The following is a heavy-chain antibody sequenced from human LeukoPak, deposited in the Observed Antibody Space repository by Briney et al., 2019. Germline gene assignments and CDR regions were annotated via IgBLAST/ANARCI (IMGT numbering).Heavy chain of an antibody. CDR3: AKENNWNDGRFNYFDY. V-gene: IGHV3-53*01. CDR2: LYSGGTA. D-gene: IGHD1-20*01. Sequence: GGSLRLSCTASGLTVSSKFMSWVRQAPGKGLEWVSALYSGGTAFYPDSVRGRFTISRDNSKNTLYLQMNGLRAEDTAVYYCAKENNWNDGRFNYFDYWGQGTLVTVSS. CDR1: GLTVSSKF. J-gene: IGHJ4*02.